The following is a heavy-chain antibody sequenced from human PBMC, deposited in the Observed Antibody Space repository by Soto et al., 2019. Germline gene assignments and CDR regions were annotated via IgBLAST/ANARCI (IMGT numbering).Heavy chain of an antibody. Sequence: EVQLVESGGGLVKPGGSLRLSCAASGFTFSSYSMNWVRQAPGKGLEWVSSISSSSSYIYYADSVKGRFTISRDNAKNSLYLQMNSLSAEDTAVYYCARAQGPGYFDYWGQGTLVTVSS. CDR3: ARAQGPGYFDY. CDR1: GFTFSSYS. J-gene: IGHJ4*02. V-gene: IGHV3-21*01. CDR2: ISSSSSYI.